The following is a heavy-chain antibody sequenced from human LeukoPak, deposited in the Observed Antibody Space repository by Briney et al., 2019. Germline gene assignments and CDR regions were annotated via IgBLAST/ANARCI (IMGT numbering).Heavy chain of an antibody. CDR2: INHSGST. D-gene: IGHD3-9*01. CDR3: ARRRPGYYDILTGYYRGCYFDY. J-gene: IGHJ4*02. CDR1: GESFSGYY. V-gene: IGHV4-34*01. Sequence: PSETLSLTCAVYGESFSGYYWSWIRQPPGKGLEWIGEINHSGSTNYNPSLKSRVTISVDTSKNQFSLKLSSVTAADTAVYYCARRRPGYYDILTGYYRGCYFDYWGQGTLVTVSS.